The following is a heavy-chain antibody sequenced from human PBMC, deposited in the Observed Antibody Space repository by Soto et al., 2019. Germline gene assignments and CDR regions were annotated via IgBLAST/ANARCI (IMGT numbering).Heavy chain of an antibody. Sequence: GASVKVSCKASGYTFTSYAMHWVRQAPGQRLEWMGWINAGNGNTKYSQKFQGRVTITRDTSTSTVYMELSSLRSEDTAVYYCARVEMATIKGNAFDIWGQGTMVTVSS. CDR3: ARVEMATIKGNAFDI. V-gene: IGHV1-3*01. CDR2: INAGNGNT. J-gene: IGHJ3*02. CDR1: GYTFTSYA. D-gene: IGHD5-12*01.